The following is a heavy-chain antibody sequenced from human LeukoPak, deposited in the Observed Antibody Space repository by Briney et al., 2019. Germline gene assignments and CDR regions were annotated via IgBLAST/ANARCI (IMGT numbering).Heavy chain of an antibody. CDR1: GGSISSYY. D-gene: IGHD1-1*01. J-gene: IGHJ4*02. CDR3: ASHQLLNPSYFDY. V-gene: IGHV4-59*08. CDR2: IYYRGST. Sequence: SETLSLTCTVSGGSISSYYWSWIRQPPGKGLEWIGYIYYRGSTNYNPSLKSRVTISVDTSKNQFSLKLSSVTAADTAVYYCASHQLLNPSYFDYWGQGTLVTVSS.